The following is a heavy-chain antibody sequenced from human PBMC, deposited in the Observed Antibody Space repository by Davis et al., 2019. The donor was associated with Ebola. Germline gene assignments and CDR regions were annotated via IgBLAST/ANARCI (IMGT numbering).Heavy chain of an antibody. CDR1: GFTFSSYG. D-gene: IGHD1-26*01. J-gene: IGHJ4*02. CDR2: ISYDGSNK. Sequence: GESLKISCAASGFTFSSYGMHWVRQAPGKGLEWVAVISYDGSNKYYADSVKGRFTISRDNSKNTLYLQMNSLRAEDTAVYYCARAGGSGNYGDYWGQGTLVTVSS. CDR3: ARAGGSGNYGDY. V-gene: IGHV3-30*03.